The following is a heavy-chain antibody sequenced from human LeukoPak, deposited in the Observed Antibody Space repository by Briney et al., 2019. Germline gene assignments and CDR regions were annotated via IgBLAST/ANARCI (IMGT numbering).Heavy chain of an antibody. CDR3: AKDPEYYYGSGSYDY. CDR1: GFTFSSYA. J-gene: IGHJ4*02. V-gene: IGHV3-23*01. D-gene: IGHD3-10*01. CDR2: ISGSGGST. Sequence: QPGGSLRLSCAASGFTFSSYAMSWVRQSPWKGLEWISAISGSGGSTYYADSVKGRFTISRDNSKNTLYLQMNSLRAEDTAVYYCAKDPEYYYGSGSYDYWGQGTLVTVSS.